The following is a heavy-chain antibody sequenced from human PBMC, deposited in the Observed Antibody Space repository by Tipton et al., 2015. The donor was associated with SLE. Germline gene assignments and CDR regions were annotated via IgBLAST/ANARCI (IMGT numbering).Heavy chain of an antibody. CDR3: VRDRGLTFHY. V-gene: IGHV3-48*03. J-gene: IGHJ4*02. Sequence: SLRLSCAASGFAFSSYEMNWVRQAPGKGLEWVSYITSGGSTMYYTDSVKGRFTISRDNVKNSLYLQMNSLRVEDTAVYYCVRDRGLTFHYWGQGTLVTVSS. CDR2: ITSGGSTM. CDR1: GFAFSSYE.